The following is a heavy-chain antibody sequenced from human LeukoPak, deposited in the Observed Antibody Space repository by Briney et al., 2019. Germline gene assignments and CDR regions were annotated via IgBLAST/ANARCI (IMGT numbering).Heavy chain of an antibody. D-gene: IGHD4-17*01. CDR3: AKARYGDYVAPVGGPFDY. CDR2: ISGSGGST. J-gene: IGHJ4*02. V-gene: IGHV3-23*01. CDR1: GFTFSSYA. Sequence: GGSLRLSCAASGFTFSSYAMSWVRQAPGKGLEWVSAISGSGGSTYYADSVKGRFTISRDNSKNTLYLHMNSLRAEDTAVYYCAKARYGDYVAPVGGPFDYWGQGTLVTVSS.